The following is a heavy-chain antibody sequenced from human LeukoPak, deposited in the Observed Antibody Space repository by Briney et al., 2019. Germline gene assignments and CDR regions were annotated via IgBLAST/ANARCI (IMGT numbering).Heavy chain of an antibody. D-gene: IGHD3-22*01. CDR1: GFTFSSYS. Sequence: GGSLRLSCAASGFTFSSYSMNWVRQAPGKGLEWVSSISSSSSYIYYADSVKGRFTISRDNAKNSLYLQMNSLRAEDTAVYYCARLPPSYYDSSGWSDYWGQGTLVTVSS. CDR2: ISSSSSYI. V-gene: IGHV3-21*01. J-gene: IGHJ4*02. CDR3: ARLPPSYYDSSGWSDY.